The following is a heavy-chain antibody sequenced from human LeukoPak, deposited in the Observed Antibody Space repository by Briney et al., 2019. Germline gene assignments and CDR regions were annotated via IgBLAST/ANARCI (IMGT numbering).Heavy chain of an antibody. Sequence: SETLSLTCAVYGGSFSGYYWSWIRQPPGKGLEWIGEINHSGSTNYNPSLKSRVTISVDTSKNQFSLKLSSVTAADTAVYYCAVAGRVVSRVQSNYWGQGTLVTVSS. CDR1: GGSFSGYY. D-gene: IGHD2-15*01. CDR2: INHSGST. J-gene: IGHJ4*02. V-gene: IGHV4-34*01. CDR3: AVAGRVVSRVQSNY.